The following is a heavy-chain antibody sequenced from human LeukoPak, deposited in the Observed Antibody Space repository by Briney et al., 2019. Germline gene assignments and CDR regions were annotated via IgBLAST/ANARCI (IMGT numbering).Heavy chain of an antibody. CDR3: AREGPPIVVVPAATNDAFDI. J-gene: IGHJ3*02. CDR1: GYTFTSYY. D-gene: IGHD2-2*01. Sequence: ASVKVSCKASGYTFTSYYMHWVRQAPGQGLEWMGIINPSGGSTSYAQKFQGRVTITADESTSTAYMELSSLRSEDTAVYYCAREGPPIVVVPAATNDAFDIWGQGTMVTVSS. CDR2: INPSGGST. V-gene: IGHV1-46*01.